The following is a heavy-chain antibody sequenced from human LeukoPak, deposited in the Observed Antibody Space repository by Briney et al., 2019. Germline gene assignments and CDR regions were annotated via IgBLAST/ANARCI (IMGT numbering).Heavy chain of an antibody. CDR3: ARDLLWFGDAAREKKYYGMDV. J-gene: IGHJ6*02. CDR1: GGSVTRDY. V-gene: IGHV4-34*01. D-gene: IGHD3-10*01. Sequence: SETLSLTCAVSGGSVTRDYWGWLRQAPGKGLEWLGEINKISPNGRANYNPSLTSRVTISLDTSKNQLSLHLTSVTAADTAVYYCARDLLWFGDAAREKKYYGMDVWGQGTTVTVS. CDR2: INKISPNGRA.